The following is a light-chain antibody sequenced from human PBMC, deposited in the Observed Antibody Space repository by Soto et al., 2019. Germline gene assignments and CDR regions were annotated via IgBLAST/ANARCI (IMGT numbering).Light chain of an antibody. Sequence: DIQMTQSPSSLSASVGDRVTITCQASQDMSNYLNWYQQKPGKAPKLLIYDASNLEAGVPSRFSGSGSWTDFTFTISSLQPEDIAKYYCQQYDNLPLTFGGGTKVEIK. V-gene: IGKV1-33*01. J-gene: IGKJ4*01. CDR1: QDMSNY. CDR2: DAS. CDR3: QQYDNLPLT.